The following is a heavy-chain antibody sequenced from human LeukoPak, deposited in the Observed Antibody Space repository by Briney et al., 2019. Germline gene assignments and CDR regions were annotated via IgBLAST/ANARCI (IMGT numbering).Heavy chain of an antibody. CDR1: GFTFSSYG. D-gene: IGHD3-9*01. J-gene: IGHJ3*02. CDR2: ISYDGSNK. CDR3: ARGRLRYFDWSGAFDI. V-gene: IGHV3-30*03. Sequence: GRSLRLSCAASGFTFSSYGMHWVRQAPGKGLEWVAVISYDGSNKYYADSVKGRFTISRNNSKNTLYLQMNSLRAEDTAVYYCARGRLRYFDWSGAFDIWGQRPMVPVSS.